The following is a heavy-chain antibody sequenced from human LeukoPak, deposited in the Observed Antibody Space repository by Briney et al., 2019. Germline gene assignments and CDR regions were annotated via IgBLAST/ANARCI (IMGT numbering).Heavy chain of an antibody. J-gene: IGHJ4*02. V-gene: IGHV3-23*01. CDR3: AKDFLRGGYDSGSHR. CDR1: GFSFSSYG. Sequence: HPGGSLRLSCAASGFSFSSYGMSWARQAPGEGLEWVSGISGSGENTYYADSVKGRFTISRDNSKNTLYLQMNSLRAEDTAVYYCAKDFLRGGYDSGSHRWGQGTLVTVSS. CDR2: ISGSGENT. D-gene: IGHD3-10*01.